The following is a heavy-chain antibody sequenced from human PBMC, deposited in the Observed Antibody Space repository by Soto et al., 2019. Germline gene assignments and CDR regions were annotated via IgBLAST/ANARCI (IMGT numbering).Heavy chain of an antibody. V-gene: IGHV4-30-4*01. J-gene: IGHJ4*02. Sequence: SETLSLTCTVSGVSISSGDYYWSWIRQTPGKGLEWIGYIYYSESTYYNPSLKSRVTISVDTSKNQFSLKLSSVTAADTAVYYCARWSQSIVGATTDAGFAYWGQGTLVTVSS. CDR3: ARWSQSIVGATTDAGFAY. D-gene: IGHD1-26*01. CDR2: IYYSEST. CDR1: GVSISSGDYY.